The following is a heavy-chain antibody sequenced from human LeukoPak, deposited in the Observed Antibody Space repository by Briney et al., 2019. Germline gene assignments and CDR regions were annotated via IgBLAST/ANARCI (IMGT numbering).Heavy chain of an antibody. CDR3: ARGDYYDSSGYYSPTEYFQH. D-gene: IGHD3-22*01. V-gene: IGHV1-8*01. J-gene: IGHJ1*01. CDR2: KNPNSGNT. CDR1: GYTFTSYD. Sequence: ASVRVSCKASGYTFTSYDINWVRQATGQGLEWMGWKNPNSGNTGYAQKFQGRVTMTRNTSISTAYMELSSLRSEDTAVYYCARGDYYDSSGYYSPTEYFQHWGQGTLVTVSS.